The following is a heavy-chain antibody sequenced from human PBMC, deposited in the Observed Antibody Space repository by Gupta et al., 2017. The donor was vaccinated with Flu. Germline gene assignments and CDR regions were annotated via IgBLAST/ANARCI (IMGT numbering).Heavy chain of an antibody. CDR2: IYVSGST. CDR3: AGSGSYDYFDY. D-gene: IGHD1-26*01. J-gene: IGHJ4*02. V-gene: IGHV4-59*01. Sequence: SWIRQPPGERLEWIGYIYVSGSTNYNPSLKSRVTMSVDRSKKQFSLNLTSLTAADTAVYYCAGSGSYDYFDYWGQGTLVTVSS.